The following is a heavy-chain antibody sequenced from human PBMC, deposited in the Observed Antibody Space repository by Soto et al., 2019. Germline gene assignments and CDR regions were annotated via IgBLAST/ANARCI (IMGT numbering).Heavy chain of an antibody. CDR1: GGTFSSYA. J-gene: IGHJ4*02. V-gene: IGHV1-69*01. CDR2: LIPIFGTA. CDR3: ARGLGYSYGHASDFDY. Sequence: QLQLVQSGAEVNKPGSSVKVSCKASGGTFSSYAISCVRQFPGQGLEWMGGLIPIFGTANYAQKFQGRVTITADESTSTAYMELSSLRSEDTAVYYCARGLGYSYGHASDFDYWGQGTLVTVSS. D-gene: IGHD5-18*01.